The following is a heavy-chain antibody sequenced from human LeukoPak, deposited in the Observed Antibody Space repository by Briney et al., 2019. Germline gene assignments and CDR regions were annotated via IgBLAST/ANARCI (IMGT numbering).Heavy chain of an antibody. CDR1: GGTFSSCA. CDR3: ASLYSSSSYYYGMDV. Sequence: GASVKVSCKASGGTFSSCAISWVRQAPGQGLEWMGGIIPIFGTANYAQKFQGRVTITADESTSTAYMELSSLRSEDTAVYYCASLYSSSSYYYGMDVWGQGTTVTVSS. D-gene: IGHD6-6*01. V-gene: IGHV1-69*13. J-gene: IGHJ6*02. CDR2: IIPIFGTA.